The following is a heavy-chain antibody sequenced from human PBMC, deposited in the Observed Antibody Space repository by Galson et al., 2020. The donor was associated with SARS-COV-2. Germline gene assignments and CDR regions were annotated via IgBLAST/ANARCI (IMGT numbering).Heavy chain of an antibody. CDR3: ALDRLVTPGLRVFDY. CDR2: IFSGGSS. D-gene: IGHD2-15*01. CDR1: GDFISTSSAH. Sequence: ASETLYLTCPVSGDFISTSSAHWAWHRQRPGQGREWLGSIFSGGSSNYHPSIKSRITMSVHTATNQFSLRLHCVTASDTAVYFCALDRLVTPGLRVFDYWGQGSRVTVSS. J-gene: IGHJ4*02. V-gene: IGHV4-39*07.